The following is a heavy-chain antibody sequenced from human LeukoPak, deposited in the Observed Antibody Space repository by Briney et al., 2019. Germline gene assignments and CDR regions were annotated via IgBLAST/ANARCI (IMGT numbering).Heavy chain of an antibody. J-gene: IGHJ4*02. CDR1: GFTFSGSA. V-gene: IGHV3-73*01. Sequence: PGGSLRLSCAASGFTFSGSAMHWVRQASGKGLEWVGRIRSKANSYATAYAASVKGRFTISRDDSKNTAYLQMNSLKTEDTAVYFCATDSYTVVTPGVGCWGQGTLVTVSS. CDR2: IRSKANSYAT. D-gene: IGHD4-23*01. CDR3: ATDSYTVVTPGVGC.